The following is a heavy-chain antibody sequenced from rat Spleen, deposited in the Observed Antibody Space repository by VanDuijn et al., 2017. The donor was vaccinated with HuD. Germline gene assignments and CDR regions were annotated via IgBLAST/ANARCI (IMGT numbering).Heavy chain of an antibody. D-gene: IGHD1-4*01. CDR1: GLTFNNYW. J-gene: IGHJ2*01. CDR3: SPLPGYNLDH. V-gene: IGHV5-31*01. CDR2: ISNIGDT. Sequence: EVQLVESGGGRVQPGRSLRLSCVASGLTFNNYWMTWIRQAPGKGLEWVASISNIGDTYYSDSVKGRFSISRDNAKSTLYLQMNSLRSEDTATYYCSPLPGYNLDHWGQGVMVTVSS.